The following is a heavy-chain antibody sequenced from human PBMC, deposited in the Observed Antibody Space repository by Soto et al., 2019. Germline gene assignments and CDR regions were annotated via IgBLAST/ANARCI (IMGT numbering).Heavy chain of an antibody. CDR1: GGSISSYY. Sequence: QVQLQESGPGLVKPSETLSLTCTVSGGSISSYYWSWIRQPPGKGLEWIGYIYYSGSTNYNPSLSRRVPLSLHSSTNQFSLKLRSLTAAHTALYYCASVHNIVVVPAPPYPHRLAAWFPPSGQGTLVTVSS. D-gene: IGHD2-2*01. V-gene: IGHV4-59*01. CDR3: ASVHNIVVVPAPPYPHRLAAWFPP. CDR2: IYYSGST. J-gene: IGHJ5*02.